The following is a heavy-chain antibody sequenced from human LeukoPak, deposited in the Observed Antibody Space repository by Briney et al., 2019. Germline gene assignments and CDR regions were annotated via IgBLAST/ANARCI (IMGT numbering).Heavy chain of an antibody. Sequence: SETLSLTCAVYGGSFSGFYWSWIRQPPGKGLEWIGEINHSGSTNYNPSLKSRVAISVDTSKTQVSLKLSSATAADTAVYYCARHAAVEGSSGWSPLWWFDPWGQGTLVTVSS. D-gene: IGHD6-19*01. CDR2: INHSGST. V-gene: IGHV4-34*01. CDR3: ARHAAVEGSSGWSPLWWFDP. J-gene: IGHJ5*02. CDR1: GGSFSGFY.